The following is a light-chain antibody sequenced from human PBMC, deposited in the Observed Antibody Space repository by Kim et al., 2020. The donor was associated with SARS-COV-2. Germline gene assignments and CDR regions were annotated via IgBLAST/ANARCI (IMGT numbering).Light chain of an antibody. CDR3: QTWGSGIRV. J-gene: IGLJ3*02. CDR1: SGHRSYA. V-gene: IGLV4-69*01. CDR2: LNSDGSY. Sequence: QLVLTQSPSASASLGASVKLTCTLSSGHRSYAIAWHQQQPEKGPRYLMKLNSDGSYSKGDGIPDRFSGSSSGAERYLTISRLQSEDEADYYCQTWGSGIRVFGGGTQLTVL.